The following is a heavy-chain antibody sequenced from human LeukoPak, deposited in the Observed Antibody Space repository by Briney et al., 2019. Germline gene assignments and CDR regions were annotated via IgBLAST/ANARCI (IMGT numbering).Heavy chain of an antibody. CDR3: ARRNDYGADSLLFAFDY. Sequence: GESLKISFKASGYRDPNYWIVWMRARPGKGMEWMGIIYIDDSDTTHGPPFQGQVTISADKSSSTSYLQWSILKASDTAIYYCARRNDYGADSLLFAFDYWGQGTLVTVSS. CDR1: GYRDPNYW. V-gene: IGHV5-51*01. J-gene: IGHJ4*02. CDR2: IYIDDSDT. D-gene: IGHD4-17*01.